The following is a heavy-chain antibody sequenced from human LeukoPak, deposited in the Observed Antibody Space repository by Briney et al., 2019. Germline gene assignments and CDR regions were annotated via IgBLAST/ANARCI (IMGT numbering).Heavy chain of an antibody. J-gene: IGHJ4*02. Sequence: SSVKVSCKASVGTFSRYAISWVGQAAGQGLEWMGRIGPILGIANYQQQSQGRVTITADKSTSTDYMELSSLRSEDTAVYYCARGPRERHGSGSCDYWGQGTLVTLSS. V-gene: IGHV1-69*04. CDR2: IGPILGIA. CDR1: VGTFSRYA. D-gene: IGHD3-10*01. CDR3: ARGPRERHGSGSCDY.